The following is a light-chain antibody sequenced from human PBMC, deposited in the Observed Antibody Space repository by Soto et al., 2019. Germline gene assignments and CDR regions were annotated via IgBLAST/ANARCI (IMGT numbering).Light chain of an antibody. CDR3: SSFTRSATLI. Sequence: QSALTQPPSVSGSPGQSVTIPCTGTSSDVGSYNRVSWYQQRPGTAPKLMIYEVSNRPSGVPDRFSGSKSGNTASLTVSGLQAEDEADYYCSSFTRSATLIFGGGTQLTVL. V-gene: IGLV2-18*02. CDR2: EVS. CDR1: SSDVGSYNR. J-gene: IGLJ2*01.